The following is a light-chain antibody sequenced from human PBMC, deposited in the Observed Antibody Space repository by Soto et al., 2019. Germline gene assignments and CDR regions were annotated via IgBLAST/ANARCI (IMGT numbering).Light chain of an antibody. CDR1: SSDVGGYNY. V-gene: IGLV2-14*01. CDR2: DVS. Sequence: QSVLTQPASVSGSPGQSITISCTGTSSDVGGYNYVSWYQQHPGKAPKLMIYDVSNRPSGVSNRFSGSKSGNTASLTISGXXXXXXXXYYCSSYTSSSTLYVFGTGTKLTVL. J-gene: IGLJ1*01. CDR3: SSYTSSSTLYV.